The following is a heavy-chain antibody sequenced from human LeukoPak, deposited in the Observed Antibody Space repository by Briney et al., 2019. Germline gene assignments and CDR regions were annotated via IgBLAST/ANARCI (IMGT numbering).Heavy chain of an antibody. D-gene: IGHD1-7*01. CDR2: ITGNGDTK. CDR3: AKFTGTTIYYGMDV. J-gene: IGHJ6*02. CDR1: GFTFSSYG. V-gene: IGHV3-23*01. Sequence: PGGSLRLSCAASGFTFSSYGIHWVRQAPGKGLEWVSGITGNGDTKYYAGSVKGRFTISRDNSKNTLYLQMSTLRAEDTAVYYCAKFTGTTIYYGMDVWGRGTTVTVSS.